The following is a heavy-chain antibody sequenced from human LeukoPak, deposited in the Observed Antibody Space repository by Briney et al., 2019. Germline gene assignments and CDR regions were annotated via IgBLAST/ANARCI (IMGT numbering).Heavy chain of an antibody. J-gene: IGHJ6*03. D-gene: IGHD3-3*01. Sequence: GGSLRLSCAASGFTFSSYWMNWVRQAPGKGLEWVANIKQDGGEKYYVDSVKGRFTISRDNAKNSLYLQMNSLRAEDTAVYYCARVNYDFWSGYYPLYYYYMDVWGKGTTVTVSS. CDR2: IKQDGGEK. CDR1: GFTFSSYW. CDR3: ARVNYDFWSGYYPLYYYYMDV. V-gene: IGHV3-7*01.